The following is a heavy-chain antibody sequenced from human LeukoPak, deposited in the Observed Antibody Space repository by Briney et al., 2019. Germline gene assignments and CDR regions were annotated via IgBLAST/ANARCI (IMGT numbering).Heavy chain of an antibody. J-gene: IGHJ6*03. Sequence: GGSLRLSCVASGLTFSTYVISWVRQAPGKGLEWVPSISAPGSTTHYADSVRGRFTISRDNSKNTLYLQMNSLRAEDTAVYYCAKAGQEWYFYYMDVWGKGTTVAVSS. D-gene: IGHD3-3*01. CDR3: AKAGQEWYFYYMDV. CDR2: ISAPGSTT. CDR1: GLTFSTYV. V-gene: IGHV3-23*01.